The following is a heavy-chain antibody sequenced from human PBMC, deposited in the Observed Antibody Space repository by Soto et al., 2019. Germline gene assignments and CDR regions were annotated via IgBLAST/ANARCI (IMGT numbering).Heavy chain of an antibody. CDR3: VRDRSGHERGDVYAI. D-gene: IGHD1-1*01. CDR2: ISSSSSYI. V-gene: IGHV3-21*01. J-gene: IGHJ3*02. Sequence: GQLKLCYADSGFTFSSYRMNRVRQAPGKGLEKVSSISSSSSYIYYADSVKGRFTISRDNAKNSLYLQMNSLRAEDTAVYYCVRDRSGHERGDVYAIWAQG. CDR1: GFTFSSYR.